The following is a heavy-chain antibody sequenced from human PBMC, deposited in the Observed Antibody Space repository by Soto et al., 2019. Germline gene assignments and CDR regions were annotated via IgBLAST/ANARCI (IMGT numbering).Heavy chain of an antibody. D-gene: IGHD6-19*01. CDR1: GFTFSSYA. CDR3: AKAGDSSGWYYVGY. Sequence: GGSLRLSCAASGFTFSSYAMSWVRQAPGKGLEWVSAISGSGGSTYYADSVKGRFTISRDNSKNTLYLQMNSLRAEDTAVYYCAKAGDSSGWYYVGYWGQGTLVTVSS. J-gene: IGHJ4*02. V-gene: IGHV3-23*01. CDR2: ISGSGGST.